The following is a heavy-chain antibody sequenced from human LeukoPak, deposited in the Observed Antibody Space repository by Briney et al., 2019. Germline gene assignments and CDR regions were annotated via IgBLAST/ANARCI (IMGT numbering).Heavy chain of an antibody. CDR1: GYTFTSYY. J-gene: IGHJ5*02. Sequence: ASVKVSCKASGYTFTSYYMHWVRQAPGQGLEWMGWINPNSGGTNYAQKFQGRVTMTRDTSISTAYMELSRLRSDDTAVYYCARGPHRITTSGAGFDPWGQGTLVTVSS. D-gene: IGHD3-3*01. CDR2: INPNSGGT. V-gene: IGHV1-2*02. CDR3: ARGPHRITTSGAGFDP.